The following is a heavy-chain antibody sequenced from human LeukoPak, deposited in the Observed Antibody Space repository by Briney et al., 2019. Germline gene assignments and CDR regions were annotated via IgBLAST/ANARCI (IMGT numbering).Heavy chain of an antibody. D-gene: IGHD2-2*01. CDR3: ARHEGVPAASLNAFDI. J-gene: IGHJ3*02. V-gene: IGHV4-39*01. CDR2: IYYSGST. Sequence: PSETLSLTCTVSGGSISSRSYYWGWIRQPPGKGLEWIGSIYYSGSTYYNPSLKSRVTISVDTSKNQFSLKLSSVTAADTAVYYCARHEGVPAASLNAFDIWGQGTMVTVSS. CDR1: GGSISSRSYY.